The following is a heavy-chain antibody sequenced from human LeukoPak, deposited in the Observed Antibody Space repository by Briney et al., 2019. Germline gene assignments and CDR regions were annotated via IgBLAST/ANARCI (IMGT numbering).Heavy chain of an antibody. D-gene: IGHD2-21*02. CDR2: ISYDGSNK. CDR1: GFTFSSYG. J-gene: IGHJ6*02. Sequence: PGGSLRLSCAASGFTFSSYGMHWVRQAPGKGLEWVAGISYDGSNKYYADSVKGRFTISRDNSKNTLYLQMNSLRAEDTAVYYCAKDAGDCGGGCPHLYYYNSGMDVWGQGTTVTVSS. CDR3: AKDAGDCGGGCPHLYYYNSGMDV. V-gene: IGHV3-30*18.